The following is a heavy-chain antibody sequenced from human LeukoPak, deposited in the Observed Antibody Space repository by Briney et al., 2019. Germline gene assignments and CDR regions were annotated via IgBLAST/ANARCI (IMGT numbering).Heavy chain of an antibody. V-gene: IGHV1-18*04. CDR2: ISAYNGNT. J-gene: IGHJ4*02. Sequence: ASVKVSCKASGYTFTSYYMHWVRQAPGQGLECMGWISAYNGNTNYAQKLQGRVTMTTDTSTSTAYMELRSLRSDDTAVYYCATGKYYDILTGYYEDLRYWGQGTLVTVSS. CDR3: ATGKYYDILTGYYEDLRY. CDR1: GYTFTSYY. D-gene: IGHD3-9*01.